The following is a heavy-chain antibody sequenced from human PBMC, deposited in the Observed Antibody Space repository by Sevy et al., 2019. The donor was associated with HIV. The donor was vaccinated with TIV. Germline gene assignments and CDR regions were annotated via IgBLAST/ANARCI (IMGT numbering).Heavy chain of an antibody. CDR3: ARNPPYCSSTSCHFDY. Sequence: QSQTLSLTCAISGDSVSSNSAAWNWIRQSPSRGLEWLGRTYYRSKWYNDYAVSVKSRITINPDTSKNQFSLQLNSVTPEDTAVYYRARNPPYCSSTSCHFDYWGQGTLVTVSS. J-gene: IGHJ4*02. CDR1: GDSVSSNSAA. D-gene: IGHD2-2*01. V-gene: IGHV6-1*01. CDR2: TYYRSKWYN.